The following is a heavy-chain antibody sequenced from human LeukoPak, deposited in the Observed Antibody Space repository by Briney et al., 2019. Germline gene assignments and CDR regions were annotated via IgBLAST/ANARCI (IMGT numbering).Heavy chain of an antibody. CDR3: ARLGYKYGY. CDR1: GFTFSNYE. V-gene: IGHV3-48*03. Sequence: PGGSLRLSCAAAGFTFSNYEMDWVRQAPGNGLEWISYISRSGSTIHYADSVKGRFTISRDNAKNSLYLQMNSLRAEDTAVYYCARLGYKYGYWGQGTLVTVSS. J-gene: IGHJ4*02. D-gene: IGHD1-1*01. CDR2: ISRSGSTI.